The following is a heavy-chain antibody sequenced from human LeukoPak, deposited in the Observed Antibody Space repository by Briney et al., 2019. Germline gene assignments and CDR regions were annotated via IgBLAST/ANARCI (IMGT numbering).Heavy chain of an antibody. J-gene: IGHJ3*02. Sequence: PSETLSLTCTVSGGSISSGGYYWSWIRQPPGKGLEWIGYIYHSGSTYYNPSLKSRVTISVDRSKNQFSLKLSSVTAADTAVYYCARRFKYQLPQGGDAFDIWGQGTMVTVSS. D-gene: IGHD2-2*01. CDR2: IYHSGST. CDR1: GGSISSGGYY. V-gene: IGHV4-30-2*01. CDR3: ARRFKYQLPQGGDAFDI.